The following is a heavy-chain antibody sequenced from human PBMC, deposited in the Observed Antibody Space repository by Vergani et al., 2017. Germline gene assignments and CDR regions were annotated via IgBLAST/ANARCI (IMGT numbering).Heavy chain of an antibody. D-gene: IGHD3-10*01. CDR1: GGSFTSYH. CDR2: INHSGST. Sequence: QVQLQQWGGGLLKPSETLSLTCVVNGGSFTSYHWTWIRQSPGKGLEWIGEINHSGSTNYNPSLKSRVTISVDTSKNQFSLKLSSVTAADTAVYYCARGQYYGSGSYYKWGYYYYGMDVWGQGTTVTVSS. V-gene: IGHV4-34*01. J-gene: IGHJ6*02. CDR3: ARGQYYGSGSYYKWGYYYYGMDV.